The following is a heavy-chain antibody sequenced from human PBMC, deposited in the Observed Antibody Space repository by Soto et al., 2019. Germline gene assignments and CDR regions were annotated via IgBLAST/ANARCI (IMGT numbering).Heavy chain of an antibody. CDR2: IYYTGST. V-gene: IGHV4-39*02. J-gene: IGHJ4*02. Sequence: PSETRSLTCTVSGGCVSSSSYYWGWIRKAPGKGLEWIGTIYYTGSTSYSPSLKRRVTISVDTSKTHFSLNLSSVTAPDTAVYYCAGRRAGDYYFDYWGQGTLVTVSS. CDR3: AGRRAGDYYFDY. CDR1: GGCVSSSSYY. D-gene: IGHD1-26*01.